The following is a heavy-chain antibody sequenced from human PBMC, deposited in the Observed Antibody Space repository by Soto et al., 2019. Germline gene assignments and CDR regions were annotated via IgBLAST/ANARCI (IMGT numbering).Heavy chain of an antibody. V-gene: IGHV1-69*06. CDR1: GCTFSSYA. D-gene: IGHD2-8*01. CDR2: IIPIFGTA. Sequence: ASVKVSCKASGCTFSSYAISWVGQARGQGLEWMGGIIPIFGTANYAQKFQGRVTITADKYTSTAYMELSSLRSEDTAVYYCARMHCTNGVCPPDFEYWGQGTLVIVSS. CDR3: ARMHCTNGVCPPDFEY. J-gene: IGHJ4*02.